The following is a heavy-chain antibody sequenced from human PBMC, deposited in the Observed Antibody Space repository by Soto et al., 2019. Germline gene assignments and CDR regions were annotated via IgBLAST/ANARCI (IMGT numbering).Heavy chain of an antibody. CDR2: IYYSGST. V-gene: IGHV4-30-4*01. CDR1: GGSISSGDYY. J-gene: IGHJ4*02. CDR3: ARYSSSYHLDY. D-gene: IGHD6-6*01. Sequence: PSETLSLICTVSGGSISSGDYYWSWIRQPPGKGLEWIGYIYYSGSTYYNPSLKSRVTISVDTSKNQFSLKLSSVTAADTAVYYCARYSSSYHLDYWGQGTLVTVSS.